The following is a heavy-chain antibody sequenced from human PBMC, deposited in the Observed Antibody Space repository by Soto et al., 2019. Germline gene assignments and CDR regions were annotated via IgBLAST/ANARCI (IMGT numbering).Heavy chain of an antibody. CDR1: GGTFGKSV. D-gene: IGHD3-3*01. Sequence: QVPLVQSGAEMKTPGSSVRVSCKASGGTFGKSVITWVRQAPGQGLEWLGGISPIFGATHYAQKFQGRVTITADEFTTTAYMGLSGLQSEDTAVYYCARGQFYDFWSGYYLDYWGQGTLVIVSS. V-gene: IGHV1-69*01. CDR3: ARGQFYDFWSGYYLDY. J-gene: IGHJ4*02. CDR2: ISPIFGAT.